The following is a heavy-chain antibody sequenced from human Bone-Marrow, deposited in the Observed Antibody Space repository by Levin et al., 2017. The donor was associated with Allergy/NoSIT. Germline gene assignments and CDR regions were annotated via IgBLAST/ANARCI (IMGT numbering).Heavy chain of an antibody. CDR3: AREGHTLRKLIGVVTKSFDL. V-gene: IGHV3-48*02. J-gene: IGHJ5*02. D-gene: IGHD2-21*02. CDR1: GFTFSPSS. Sequence: GGSLRLSCAASGFTFSPSSMNWVRQAPGKGLEWISYISSSGTPIHYADSVKGRFTISRDNAKNSLYLQMDSLRDEDTAVYHCAREGHTLRKLIGVVTKSFDLWGQGTRVTVSS. CDR2: ISSSGTPI.